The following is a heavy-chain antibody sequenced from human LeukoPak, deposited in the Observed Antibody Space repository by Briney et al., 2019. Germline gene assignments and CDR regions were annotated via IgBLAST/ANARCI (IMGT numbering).Heavy chain of an antibody. Sequence: GGSLRLSCAASGFTFSSYWMSWVRQAPGKGLEWVANIKQDGSEKYYVDSVKGRFTISRDNAKNSLYLQMNSLRAEDTAVYYCARVNRGLLYSGYEYYYYYMDVWGKGTTVTVSS. CDR1: GFTFSSYW. CDR3: ARVNRGLLYSGYEYYYYYMDV. V-gene: IGHV3-7*01. J-gene: IGHJ6*03. D-gene: IGHD5-12*01. CDR2: IKQDGSEK.